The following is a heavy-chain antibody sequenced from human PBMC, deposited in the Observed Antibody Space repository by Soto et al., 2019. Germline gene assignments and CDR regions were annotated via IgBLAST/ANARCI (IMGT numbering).Heavy chain of an antibody. Sequence: SETLSLTCNVSGDSISNNNFYWGWIRQPPGKGLEWIGNIYYSGSRYYSPSLKSRVNMAVDTSKNQFSLKLISVTAADTAVYYCARGRRVNFDYWGQGTLVTVSS. CDR1: GDSISNNNFY. J-gene: IGHJ4*02. V-gene: IGHV4-39*01. CDR3: ARGRRVNFDY. CDR2: IYYSGSR.